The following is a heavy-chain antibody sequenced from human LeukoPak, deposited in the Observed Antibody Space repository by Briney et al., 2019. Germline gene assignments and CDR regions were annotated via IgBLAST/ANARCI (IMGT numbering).Heavy chain of an antibody. J-gene: IGHJ4*02. CDR2: ISGSGGSR. Sequence: GGSLRLSCAASGFTFSSYAMTWVRQAPGKGLEWVSSISGSGGSRDYAESVKGRFTISRDNSKNTLYLQMTSLRAKDTAVYYCAKDLVTGSLDYWGQGTLVTVSS. CDR3: AKDLVTGSLDY. V-gene: IGHV3-23*01. CDR1: GFTFSSYA. D-gene: IGHD3-10*01.